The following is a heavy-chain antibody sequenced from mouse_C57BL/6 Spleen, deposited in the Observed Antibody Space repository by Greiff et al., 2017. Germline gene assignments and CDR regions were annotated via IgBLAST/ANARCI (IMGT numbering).Heavy chain of an antibody. Sequence: EVKLVESGGGLVKPGGSLKLSCAASGFTFSSYAMSWVRQTPETRLEWVATISDGGSYTYYPDNGKGRFTISRDNAKNNRYLQMSNLKSEYTAMYYCARESYGSSPRSMDYWGQGTSVTVSS. V-gene: IGHV5-4*01. CDR2: ISDGGSYT. D-gene: IGHD1-1*01. CDR3: ARESYGSSPRSMDY. J-gene: IGHJ4*01. CDR1: GFTFSSYA.